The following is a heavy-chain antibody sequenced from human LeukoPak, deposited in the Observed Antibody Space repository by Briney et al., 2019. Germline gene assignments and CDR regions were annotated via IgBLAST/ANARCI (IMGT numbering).Heavy chain of an antibody. CDR3: ARDAPGSTTGAFDP. J-gene: IGHJ5*02. CDR2: IYYSGST. V-gene: IGHV4-59*01. Sequence: ASETLSLTCTVSGGSISNYYWSWIRQPPGKGLQWIGYIYYSGSTNYTPCLKSRVTISVDTSKNQFSLKLSSVTAADTAVYYCARDAPGSTTGAFDPWGQGTLFTVSS. D-gene: IGHD2/OR15-2a*01. CDR1: GGSISNYY.